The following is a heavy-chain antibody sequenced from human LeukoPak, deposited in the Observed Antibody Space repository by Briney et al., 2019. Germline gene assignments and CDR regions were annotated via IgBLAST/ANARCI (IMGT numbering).Heavy chain of an antibody. CDR2: IYYSGST. V-gene: IGHV4-39*01. D-gene: IGHD5-18*01. Sequence: PSETLSLTCTVFGGSISSSSYYWGWIRQPPGKGLEWIGSIYYSGSTYYNPSLKSRVTISVDTSKNQFSLKLSSVTAADTAVYYCARIQLWQDYWGQGTLVTVSS. CDR3: ARIQLWQDY. CDR1: GGSISSSSYY. J-gene: IGHJ4*02.